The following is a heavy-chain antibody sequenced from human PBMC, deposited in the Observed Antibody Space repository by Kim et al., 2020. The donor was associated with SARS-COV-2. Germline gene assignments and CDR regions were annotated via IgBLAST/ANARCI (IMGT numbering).Heavy chain of an antibody. D-gene: IGHD1-26*01. Sequence: SETLSLTCTVSGGSISSGGYYWSWIRQHPGKGLEWIGYIYYSGSTYYNPSLKSRVTISVDTSKNQFSLKLSSVTAADTAVYYCARARRWGLVAAVGAVDYWGQGTLVTVSS. CDR1: GGSISSGGYY. J-gene: IGHJ4*02. V-gene: IGHV4-31*03. CDR3: ARARRWGLVAAVGAVDY. CDR2: IYYSGST.